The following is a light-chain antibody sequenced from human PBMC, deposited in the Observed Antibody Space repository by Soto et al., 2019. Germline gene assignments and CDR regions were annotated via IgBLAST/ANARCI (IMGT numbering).Light chain of an antibody. CDR2: ADD. Sequence: QSVLTQPPSASGTPGQRVTISCSGSSSNIGSSTVNWYQQLPGTALKLLIYADDQRPSGVPDRFSGSKSGTSASLAISGLQSEDEADYYCATWDASLNEWVFGGGTKLTVL. CDR3: ATWDASLNEWV. CDR1: SSNIGSST. V-gene: IGLV1-44*01. J-gene: IGLJ3*02.